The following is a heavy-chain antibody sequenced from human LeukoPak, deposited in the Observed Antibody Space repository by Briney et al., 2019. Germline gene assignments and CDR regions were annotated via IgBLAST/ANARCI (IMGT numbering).Heavy chain of an antibody. CDR1: GITLSNYG. Sequence: GGSLRLSCAVSGITLSNYGMSWVRQAPGKGLEWVAGISGSGGSTNYADSVKGRFTISRDNAKNTLFLQMNSLRAEDTAVYFCAKRGVVIRVILVGFHKEAYYFDSWGQGALVTVSS. CDR3: AKRGVVIRVILVGFHKEAYYFDS. J-gene: IGHJ4*02. V-gene: IGHV3-23*01. CDR2: ISGSGGST. D-gene: IGHD3-22*01.